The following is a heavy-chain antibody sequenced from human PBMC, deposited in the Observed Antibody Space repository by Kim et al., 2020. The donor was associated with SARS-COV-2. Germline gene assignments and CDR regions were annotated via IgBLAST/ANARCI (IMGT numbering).Heavy chain of an antibody. D-gene: IGHD3-10*01. J-gene: IGHJ6*02. V-gene: IGHV4-34*01. Sequence: SETLSLTCAFYGGSFSGHLWTWIRQPPGKGLEWIGEINHSGSTNYNPSLKSRVTISVDTSKNQFSLKLSSVTAADTAVYYCARASGVWSYYYYFIMDVWGQGTTVTVSS. CDR2: INHSGST. CDR1: GGSFSGHL. CDR3: ARASGVWSYYYYFIMDV.